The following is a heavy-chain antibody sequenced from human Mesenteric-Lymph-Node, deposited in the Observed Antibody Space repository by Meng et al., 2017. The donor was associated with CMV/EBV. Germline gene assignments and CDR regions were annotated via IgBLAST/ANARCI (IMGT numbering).Heavy chain of an antibody. J-gene: IGHJ2*01. Sequence: GGSLRLSCAASGFTFSSYSMNWVRQAPGKGLEWVSSISSSSSYIYYADSVKGRFTISRDNAKNSLYLQMNSLRAEDTAVYYCARCGGATLWYFDLWGRGTLVTVSS. CDR1: GFTFSSYS. CDR2: ISSSSSYI. CDR3: ARCGGATLWYFDL. V-gene: IGHV3-21*01. D-gene: IGHD1-26*01.